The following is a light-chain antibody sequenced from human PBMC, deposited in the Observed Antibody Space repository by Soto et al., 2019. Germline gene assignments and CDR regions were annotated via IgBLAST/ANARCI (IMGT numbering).Light chain of an antibody. V-gene: IGKV3-11*01. Sequence: TGLTQAPATLSLSAGERATLSCRASQSVSSYLAWYQQKPGQAPRLLIYDASNRATGIPARFSGSGSGTDFTLTISSLEPEDFAVYSCQQHNTWPITFGQGTRLEI. J-gene: IGKJ5*01. CDR3: QQHNTWPIT. CDR2: DAS. CDR1: QSVSSY.